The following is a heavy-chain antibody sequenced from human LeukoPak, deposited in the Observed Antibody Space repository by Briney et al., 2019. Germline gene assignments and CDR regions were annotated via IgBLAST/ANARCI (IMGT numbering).Heavy chain of an antibody. CDR1: GGSISSSSDY. CDR3: ARQANSGYYPLFDY. V-gene: IGHV4-39*01. Sequence: PSETLSLTCTVSGGSISSSSDYWGWIRQPPGKGLEWIGSIYHSGSTYYNPSLKSRVTISVDTSKNQFSLKLSSVTAADTAVYYCARQANSGYYPLFDYWGQGTLVTVSS. CDR2: IYHSGST. J-gene: IGHJ4*02. D-gene: IGHD3-22*01.